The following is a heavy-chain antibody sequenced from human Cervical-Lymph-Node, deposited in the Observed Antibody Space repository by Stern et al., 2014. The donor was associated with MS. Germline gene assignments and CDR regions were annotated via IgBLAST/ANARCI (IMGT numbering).Heavy chain of an antibody. CDR2: MSFVGGNK. V-gene: IGHV3-30*03. CDR1: GFSLSNSG. J-gene: IGHJ6*02. Sequence: VQLVESGGGVVQPGRSLTLSCAASGFSLSNSGMHWVRQAPGKGLEWVAVMSFVGGNKNYEDSVKGRFSISRDMANNTLFLQMNSLRPEDTAVYYCMGVGDAMHVWGQGTTVIVSS. CDR3: MGVGDAMHV.